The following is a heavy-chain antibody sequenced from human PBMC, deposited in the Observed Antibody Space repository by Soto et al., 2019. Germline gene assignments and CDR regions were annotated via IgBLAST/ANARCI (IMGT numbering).Heavy chain of an antibody. CDR2: LYSGGST. Sequence: GGSLRLSCAASGFTVTSNYMSWVRQAPGKGLEWVSVLYSGGSTYYADSVKGRFTISRDNSKNTLYLQMNNLRAEDTAVYYCATCTYYYDSSGPHYYYYGMDVWCQGTTDTVSS. CDR1: GFTVTSNY. D-gene: IGHD3-22*01. J-gene: IGHJ6*02. V-gene: IGHV3-53*01. CDR3: ATCTYYYDSSGPHYYYYGMDV.